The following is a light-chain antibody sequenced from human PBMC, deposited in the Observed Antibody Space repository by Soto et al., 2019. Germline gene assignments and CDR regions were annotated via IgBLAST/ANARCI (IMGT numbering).Light chain of an antibody. CDR3: QQYADWPLT. CDR2: KTS. CDR1: PTIGTN. J-gene: IGKJ4*01. V-gene: IGKV3-15*01. Sequence: IVMPQSPATVSVSPGESTSLSCRASPTIGTNLGWYQQKPGQAPRLLIPKTSNRSTGVPARFSGSGSGTAVTLTITSLPSEDIAVYYCQQYADWPLTFGGGTKVDIK.